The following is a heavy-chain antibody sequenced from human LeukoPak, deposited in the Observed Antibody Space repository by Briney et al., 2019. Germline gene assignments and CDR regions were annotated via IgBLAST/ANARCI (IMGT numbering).Heavy chain of an antibody. CDR2: INANSGTR. Sequence: GGSLRLSCEASGFAFSFFAMSWLRQAPGKGLEWVSTINANSGTRSYAASVRGRFTISRDNSKNTLYLQLNTLRAHDTAVYYCAKPISGGLAVTADWFAPWGQGTLVVVSS. D-gene: IGHD6-19*01. V-gene: IGHV3-23*01. J-gene: IGHJ5*01. CDR3: AKPISGGLAVTADWFAP. CDR1: GFAFSFFA.